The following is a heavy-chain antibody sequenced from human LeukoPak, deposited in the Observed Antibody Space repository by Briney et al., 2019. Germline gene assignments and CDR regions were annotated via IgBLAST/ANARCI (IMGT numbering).Heavy chain of an antibody. V-gene: IGHV4-31*03. CDR1: GGSISSGAYY. CDR2: IYYSGST. Sequence: SETLSLTCTVSGGSISSGAYYWSWIRQLPGKGLEWIGYIYYSGSTYYNPSLKSRVTISTDTSKNQFSLKLSSVTAADTAVYYCARDYQDLDAFDIWGQGTMVTVSS. D-gene: IGHD2-15*01. CDR3: ARDYQDLDAFDI. J-gene: IGHJ3*02.